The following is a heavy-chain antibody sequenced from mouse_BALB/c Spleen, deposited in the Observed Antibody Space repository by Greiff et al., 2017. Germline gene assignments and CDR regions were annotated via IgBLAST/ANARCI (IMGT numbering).Heavy chain of an antibody. V-gene: IGHV5-2*03. J-gene: IGHJ4*01. CDR2: INSDGSYT. CDR1: EYEFPSHD. D-gene: IGHD1-1*02. CDR3: ARGGNLYAMDY. Sequence: EVMLVESGGGLVQPGESLKLSCESNEYEFPSHDMSWVRKTPEKRLELVAAINSDGSYTYYPDTVTGRFTISRDNAKNTLYLEMSSLRSEDTAMYYCARGGNLYAMDYWGQGTSVTVSS.